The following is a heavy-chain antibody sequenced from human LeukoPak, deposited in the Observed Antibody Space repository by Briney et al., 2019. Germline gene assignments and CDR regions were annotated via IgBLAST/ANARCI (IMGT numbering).Heavy chain of an antibody. CDR1: GGSISSYY. Sequence: SETLSLTCTVSGGSISSYYWSWIRQPAGKGLEWIGRIYTSGSTNYNPSLKSRVTMSVDTSKNQFSLKLSSVTAADTAVYYCARDAGFWSGYNSLRDSWFDPWGQGTLVTVSS. J-gene: IGHJ5*02. CDR3: ARDAGFWSGYNSLRDSWFDP. CDR2: IYTSGST. D-gene: IGHD3-3*01. V-gene: IGHV4-4*07.